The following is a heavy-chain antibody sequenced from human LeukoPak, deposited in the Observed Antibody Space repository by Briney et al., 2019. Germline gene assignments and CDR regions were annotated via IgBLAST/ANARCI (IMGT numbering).Heavy chain of an antibody. CDR3: ATASSWLGY. Sequence: SETLSLTCTVSGGSISSSSYYWGWIRQPPGKGLEWIGEINHSGSTNYNPSLKSRVTISVDTSKNQFSLKLSSVTAADTAVYYCATASSWLGYWGQGTLVTVSS. V-gene: IGHV4-39*07. J-gene: IGHJ4*02. CDR2: INHSGST. CDR1: GGSISSSSYY. D-gene: IGHD6-13*01.